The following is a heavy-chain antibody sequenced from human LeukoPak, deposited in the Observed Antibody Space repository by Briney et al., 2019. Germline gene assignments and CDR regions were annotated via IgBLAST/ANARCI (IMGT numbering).Heavy chain of an antibody. CDR1: GFTFSSYS. D-gene: IGHD3-9*01. CDR2: ISSSSSTI. CDR3: AREPRVLRYDILTGYFLGNYYYGMDV. Sequence: GGSLRLSCAASGFTFSSYSMNWVRQAPGKGLEWVSYISSSSSTIYYADSVKGRFTISRDNAKNSLYLQMNSLRAEDTAVYYCAREPRVLRYDILTGYFLGNYYYGMDVWGQGTTVTVSS. V-gene: IGHV3-48*01. J-gene: IGHJ6*02.